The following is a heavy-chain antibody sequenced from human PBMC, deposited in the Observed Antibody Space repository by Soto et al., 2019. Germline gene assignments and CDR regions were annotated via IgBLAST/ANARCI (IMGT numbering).Heavy chain of an antibody. Sequence: GASVKVSCKASGYTFTGYYMHGVRQAPGQGLEWMGWINPNSGGTNYAQKFQGWVTMTRDTSISTAYMELSRLRSDDTAVYYCARDAVAARRDYYYYGMDVWGQGTTVTVSS. CDR2: INPNSGGT. CDR3: ARDAVAARRDYYYYGMDV. D-gene: IGHD6-6*01. J-gene: IGHJ6*02. V-gene: IGHV1-2*04. CDR1: GYTFTGYY.